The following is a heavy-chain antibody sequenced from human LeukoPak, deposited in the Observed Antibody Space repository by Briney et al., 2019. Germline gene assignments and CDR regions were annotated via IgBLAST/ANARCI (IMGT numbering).Heavy chain of an antibody. CDR1: WYSTTTYW. D-gene: IGHD5-24*01. V-gene: IGHV5-51*01. Sequence: KDGESLKISCKGSWYSTTTYWIAWVRQMPGKGLEWMGIIYPGDSETRYSPSFQGQVTISSDKSISTAYLQWSSLQASDREMYYCARRHVYNYFFDYWGQGTLVTVSS. J-gene: IGHJ4*02. CDR2: IYPGDSET. CDR3: ARRHVYNYFFDY.